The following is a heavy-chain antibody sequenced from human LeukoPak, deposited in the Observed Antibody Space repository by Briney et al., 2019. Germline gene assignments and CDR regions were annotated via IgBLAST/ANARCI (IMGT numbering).Heavy chain of an antibody. CDR3: ARSSAVAGTLDY. J-gene: IGHJ4*02. CDR1: GFTFSSYS. Sequence: PWGSLRLSCAASGFTFSSYSMNWVRQAPGKGLEWVSSISSSSSYIYYADSVKGRFTISRDNAKNSLYLQMNSLRAEDTAVYYCARSSAVAGTLDYWGQGTLVTVSS. CDR2: ISSSSSYI. V-gene: IGHV3-21*01. D-gene: IGHD6-19*01.